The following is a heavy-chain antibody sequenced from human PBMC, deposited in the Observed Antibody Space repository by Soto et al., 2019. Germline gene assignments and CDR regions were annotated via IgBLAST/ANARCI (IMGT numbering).Heavy chain of an antibody. CDR3: ARLRPATISFDY. CDR1: GGSISSGGYS. V-gene: IGHV4-61*08. D-gene: IGHD5-12*01. Sequence: SETLSLTCAVSGGSISSGGYSWSWIRQPPGKGLEWIGYIYYSGSTNYNPSLKSRVTISVDTSKNQFSLKLSSVTAADTAVYYCARLRPATISFDYWGQGTLVTVSS. CDR2: IYYSGST. J-gene: IGHJ4*02.